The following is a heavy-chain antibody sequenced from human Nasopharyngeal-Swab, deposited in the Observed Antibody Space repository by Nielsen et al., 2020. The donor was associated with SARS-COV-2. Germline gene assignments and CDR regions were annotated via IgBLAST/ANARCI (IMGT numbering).Heavy chain of an antibody. V-gene: IGHV4-39*01. CDR3: AREIVVVPAARRTYFDY. CDR2: IYYSGST. D-gene: IGHD2-2*01. J-gene: IGHJ4*02. CDR1: GGSISSSSYY. Sequence: SETLSLTCTVSGGSISSSSYYWGWIRQPPGKGLEWIGSIYYSGSTYYNPSLKSRVTISVDTSKNQFSLKLSFVTAADTAVYYCAREIVVVPAARRTYFDYWGQGTLVTVSS.